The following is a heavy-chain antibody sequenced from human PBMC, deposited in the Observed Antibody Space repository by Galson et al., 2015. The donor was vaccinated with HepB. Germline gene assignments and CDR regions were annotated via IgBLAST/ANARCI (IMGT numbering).Heavy chain of an antibody. J-gene: IGHJ4*02. CDR2: IIPIFGTA. CDR3: ARDLGGGAAAGTRFDY. Sequence: SVKVSCKASGGTFSSYAISWVQQAPGQGLEWMGGIIPIFGTANYAQKFQGRVTITADESTSTAYMELSSLRSEDTAVYYCARDLGGGAAAGTRFDYWGQGTLVTVSS. V-gene: IGHV1-69*13. CDR1: GGTFSSYA. D-gene: IGHD6-13*01.